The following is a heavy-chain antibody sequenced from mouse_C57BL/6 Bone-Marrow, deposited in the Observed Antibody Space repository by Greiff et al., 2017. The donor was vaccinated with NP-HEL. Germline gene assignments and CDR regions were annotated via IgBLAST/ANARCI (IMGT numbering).Heavy chain of an antibody. D-gene: IGHD1-1*01. CDR1: GYTFTSYW. CDR2: IHPNSGST. CDR3: AKGGPYYYGSSSAWFAY. V-gene: IGHV1-64*01. Sequence: QVQLQQPGAELVKPGASVKLSCKASGYTFTSYWMHWVKQRPGQGLEWIGMIHPNSGSTTYNEKFKSKATLTVDKSSSTAYMQLSSLTSEDSAVYYGAKGGPYYYGSSSAWFAYWGQGTLVTVSA. J-gene: IGHJ3*01.